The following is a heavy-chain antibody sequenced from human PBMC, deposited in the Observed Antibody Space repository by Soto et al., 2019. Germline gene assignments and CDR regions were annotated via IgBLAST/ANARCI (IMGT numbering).Heavy chain of an antibody. CDR1: GGSISSGGYS. J-gene: IGHJ4*02. D-gene: IGHD3-9*01. Sequence: QLQLQESGSKLVKPSQTLSLTCAVSGGSISSGGYSWSWIRQPPGKGLEWIGYIYHSVSTYYNPSLKSRVTISVDRSKNPFSLKLSSVTAADTPVYDCARGPPIFYWGQGTLVTVSS. CDR2: IYHSVST. V-gene: IGHV4-30-2*01. CDR3: ARGPPIFY.